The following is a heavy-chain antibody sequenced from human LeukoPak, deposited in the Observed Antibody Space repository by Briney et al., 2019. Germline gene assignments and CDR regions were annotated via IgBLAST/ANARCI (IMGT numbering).Heavy chain of an antibody. V-gene: IGHV1-2*02. D-gene: IGHD2-21*02. CDR3: ARVRYCGGDCSAYYFDY. CDR2: INPNSGGT. CDR1: GYTFTGYY. J-gene: IGHJ4*02. Sequence: ASVKVSCKASGYTFTGYYMHWVRQAPGQGLEWMGWINPNSGGTNYAQKFQGRVTMTRDTSISTAYMELSRLRSDDTAVYYCARVRYCGGDCSAYYFDYWGQGTLVTVSS.